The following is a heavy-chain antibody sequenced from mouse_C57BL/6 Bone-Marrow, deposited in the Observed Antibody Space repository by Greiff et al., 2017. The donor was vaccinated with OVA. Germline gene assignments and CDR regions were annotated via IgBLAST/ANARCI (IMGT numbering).Heavy chain of an antibody. V-gene: IGHV1-55*01. J-gene: IGHJ4*01. CDR3: ARLRRRAWYAMDY. CDR1: GYTFTSYW. D-gene: IGHD2-12*01. Sequence: VQLQQPGAELVKPGASVKMSCKASGYTFTSYWITWVKQRPGQGLEWIGDIYPGSGSTNYNEKFKSKATLTVDTSSSTAYMQLSSLTSEDSAVYDSARLRRRAWYAMDYWGQGTSVTVSS. CDR2: IYPGSGST.